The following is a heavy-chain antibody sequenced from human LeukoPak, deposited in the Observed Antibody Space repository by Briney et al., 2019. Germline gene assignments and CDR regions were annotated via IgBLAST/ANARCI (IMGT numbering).Heavy chain of an antibody. CDR1: GFAFSSSW. J-gene: IGHJ4*02. CDR3: ARGVGGDRDY. D-gene: IGHD2-21*02. CDR2: INPDGSST. V-gene: IGHV3-74*01. Sequence: GGSLRLSCAASGFAFSSSWMHWVRQVPRKGLVWVSRINPDGSSTSHADSVKGRFTISRDNAKNTVYLQMNSLRAEDTAVYYCARGVGGDRDYWGQGTLVTVSS.